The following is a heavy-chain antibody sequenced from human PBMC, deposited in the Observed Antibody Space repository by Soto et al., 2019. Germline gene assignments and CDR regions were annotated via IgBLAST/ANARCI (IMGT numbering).Heavy chain of an antibody. J-gene: IGHJ3*02. CDR1: GYTFTGYY. CDR2: INPNSGGT. Sequence: ASVKVSCKASGYTFTGYYMHWVRQAPGQGLEWMGWINPNSGGTNYAQKFQGWVTMTRDTSISTAYMELSRLRSDDTAVYYCARRVKNWNLHDAFDTWGQGTMVTVSS. D-gene: IGHD1-1*01. CDR3: ARRVKNWNLHDAFDT. V-gene: IGHV1-2*04.